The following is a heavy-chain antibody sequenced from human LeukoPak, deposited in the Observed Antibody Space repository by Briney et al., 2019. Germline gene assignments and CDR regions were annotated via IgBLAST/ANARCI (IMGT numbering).Heavy chain of an antibody. V-gene: IGHV3-30-3*01. D-gene: IGHD5-18*01. CDR1: GFTFSSYA. Sequence: GGSLRLSCAASGFTFSSYAMHWVRQAPGKGLEWVAVISYDGSNKYYADSVKGRFTISRDNSKNTLSLQMNSLRAEDTAVYYCPRTRSGYSYGLTDAFDIWGQGTMVTVSS. CDR3: PRTRSGYSYGLTDAFDI. J-gene: IGHJ3*02. CDR2: ISYDGSNK.